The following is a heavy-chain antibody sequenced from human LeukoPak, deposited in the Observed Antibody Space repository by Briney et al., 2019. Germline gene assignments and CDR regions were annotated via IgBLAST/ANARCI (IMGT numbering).Heavy chain of an antibody. J-gene: IGHJ5*02. D-gene: IGHD1-1*01. CDR2: IYYGGRT. CDR3: ARNWNILGDINWFDP. CDR1: GGSLRSYN. Sequence: SETLSLTCTVSGGSLRSYNYNWIRQPPGKGLGWVGTIYYGGRTKYKPSLKGPVTLSIDKSKSQLSLKLSSVTAADTAMYYCARNWNILGDINWFDPWGQGTLVTVSS. V-gene: IGHV4-59*01.